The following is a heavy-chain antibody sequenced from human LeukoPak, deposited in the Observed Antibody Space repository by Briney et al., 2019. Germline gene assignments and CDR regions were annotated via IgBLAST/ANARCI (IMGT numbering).Heavy chain of an antibody. CDR2: INHNGNVN. D-gene: IGHD3-16*01. Sequence: GGCLRLSCAASGFTFSSYWMNWAREAPGKGREWVGSINHNGNVNYYFDSVKARFPLSRHNAKNSLYLQMSNLRAEDTAVYFCARGGGLDVWGQGATVTVSS. V-gene: IGHV3-7*03. CDR1: GFTFSSYW. J-gene: IGHJ6*02. CDR3: ARGGGLDV.